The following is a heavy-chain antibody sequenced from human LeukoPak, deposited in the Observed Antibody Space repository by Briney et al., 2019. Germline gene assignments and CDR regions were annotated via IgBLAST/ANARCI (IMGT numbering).Heavy chain of an antibody. CDR2: IHRDGSSP. V-gene: IGHV3-74*01. CDR1: GFTFSSHW. Sequence: PGGSLRLSCAASGFTFSSHWMHWVRQAPGKGLAWVSRIHRDGSSPSYADSVKGRFTISRDNAKNTLYLQMNSLRAEDTAVYFCARGGDGDLDYWGQGTLVTVSS. CDR3: ARGGDGDLDY. J-gene: IGHJ4*02.